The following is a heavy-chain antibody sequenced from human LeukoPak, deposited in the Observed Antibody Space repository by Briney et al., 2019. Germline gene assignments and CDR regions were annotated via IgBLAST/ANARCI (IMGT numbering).Heavy chain of an antibody. Sequence: PGGSLRLSCAASGFSFSFSNMNWVRQAPGKGLEWVSYISSTNGHTYYADSVKGRFTISRDNSKNTLYLQMNSLRAEDAAVYYCAKDYKYRRAKDYDSGGSGDYWGQGTLVTVSS. D-gene: IGHD3-22*01. J-gene: IGHJ4*02. V-gene: IGHV3-21*01. CDR1: GFSFSFSN. CDR2: ISSTNGHT. CDR3: AKDYKYRRAKDYDSGGSGDY.